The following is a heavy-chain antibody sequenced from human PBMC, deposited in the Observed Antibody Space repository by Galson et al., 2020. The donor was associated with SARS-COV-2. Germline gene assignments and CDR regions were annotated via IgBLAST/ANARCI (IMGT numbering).Heavy chain of an antibody. D-gene: IGHD3-22*01. CDR3: ARSRGLTSGFLYYFDY. CDR2: IYYTWNT. V-gene: IGHV4-61*08. CDR1: GGSVSSGDYS. Sequence: SETLSLTCTVSGGSVSSGDYSWSWIRQTPEKGLEWLGYIYYTWNTNYNPSLKSRVTISVDTSKNQFSLTLTSVTAADTAVYYCARSRGLTSGFLYYFDYWGQGALVTVSS. J-gene: IGHJ4*02.